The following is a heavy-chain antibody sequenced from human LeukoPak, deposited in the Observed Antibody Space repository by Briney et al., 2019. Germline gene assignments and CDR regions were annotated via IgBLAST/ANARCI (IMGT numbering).Heavy chain of an antibody. Sequence: GSLRLSCAASGFTFSSYAMSWIRQPPGKGLEWIGEINHSGSTNYNPSLKSRVTISVDTSKNQFSLKLSSVTAADTAVYYCARVTRGYSYGYRGNFDYWGQGTLVTVSS. CDR1: GFTFSSYA. V-gene: IGHV4-34*01. J-gene: IGHJ4*02. CDR3: ARVTRGYSYGYRGNFDY. CDR2: INHSGST. D-gene: IGHD5-18*01.